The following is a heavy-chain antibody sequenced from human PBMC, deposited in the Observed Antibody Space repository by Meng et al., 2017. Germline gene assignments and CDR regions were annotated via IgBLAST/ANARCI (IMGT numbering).Heavy chain of an antibody. CDR1: GGSISSSSYS. J-gene: IGHJ5*02. CDR2: IYYSGST. Sequence: QLQLHESGPGLLKPSETLSLTCTVSGGSISSSSYSWGWIRKTPGKGLEWIGSIYYSGSTYYNPSLKSRVTISVDTSKNQFSLKLSSVTAADTAVYYCASLRIAVAGINWFDPWGQGTLVTVSS. D-gene: IGHD6-19*01. V-gene: IGHV4-39*07. CDR3: ASLRIAVAGINWFDP.